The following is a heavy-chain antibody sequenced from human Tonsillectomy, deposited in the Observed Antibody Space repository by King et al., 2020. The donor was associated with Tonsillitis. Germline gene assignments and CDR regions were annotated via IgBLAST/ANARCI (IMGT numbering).Heavy chain of an antibody. CDR2: ISSSSSTI. Sequence: QLVQSGGGLVQPGGSLRLSCAASGFTFSSYSMNWVRQAPGKGLEWVSYISSSSSTIYYADSVKGRFTISRDNAKNSLYLQMNSLRDEDTAVYYCVFSSGEQQRDYVWGSYRQADYWYFVLWGRGTLVTVSS. V-gene: IGHV3-48*02. CDR1: GFTFSSYS. J-gene: IGHJ2*01. D-gene: IGHD3-16*02. CDR3: VFSSGEQQRDYVWGSYRQADYWYFVL.